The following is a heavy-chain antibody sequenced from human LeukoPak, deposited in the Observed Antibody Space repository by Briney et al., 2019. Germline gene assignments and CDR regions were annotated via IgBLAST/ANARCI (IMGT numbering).Heavy chain of an antibody. Sequence: ASVKVSCKTSGYTFTSFNINWVRQAPGQGLEWMGWINTNTGNPTYAQGFTGRFVFSLDTSVSTAYLQISSLKAEDTAVYYCARGGYYYDTPKPDYWGQGTLVTVSS. CDR3: ARGGYYYDTPKPDY. D-gene: IGHD3-22*01. CDR2: INTNTGNP. J-gene: IGHJ4*02. CDR1: GYTFTSFN. V-gene: IGHV7-4-1*02.